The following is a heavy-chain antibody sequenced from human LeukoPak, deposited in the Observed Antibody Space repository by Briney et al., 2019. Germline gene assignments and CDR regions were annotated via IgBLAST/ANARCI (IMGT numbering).Heavy chain of an antibody. CDR3: ARGVAEAAAGKDGDYYYYYMDV. Sequence: SETLSLTCNVSGGSISSGSYYWSWIRQPAGKGLEWIGRIYTSGSTNYNPSLKSRVTISVDTSKNQFSLKLSSMTAADTAVYYCARGVAEAAAGKDGDYYYYYMDVWGKGTTVTISS. CDR1: GGSISSGSYY. V-gene: IGHV4-61*02. J-gene: IGHJ6*03. D-gene: IGHD6-13*01. CDR2: IYTSGST.